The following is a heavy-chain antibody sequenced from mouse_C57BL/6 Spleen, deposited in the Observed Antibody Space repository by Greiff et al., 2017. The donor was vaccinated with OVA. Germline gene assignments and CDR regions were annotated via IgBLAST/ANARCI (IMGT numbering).Heavy chain of an antibody. CDR2: INPYNGGT. CDR1: GYTFTDYY. D-gene: IGHD1-1*01. V-gene: IGHV1-19*01. Sequence: EVQLQQSGPVLVKPGASVKMSCKASGYTFTDYYMNWVKQSHGKSLEWIGVINPYNGGTSYNQKFKGKATLTVDKSSSTAYMELNSLTSEDSAVYYCAGYYYGSSSYYFDYWGQGTTLTVSS. J-gene: IGHJ2*01. CDR3: AGYYYGSSSYYFDY.